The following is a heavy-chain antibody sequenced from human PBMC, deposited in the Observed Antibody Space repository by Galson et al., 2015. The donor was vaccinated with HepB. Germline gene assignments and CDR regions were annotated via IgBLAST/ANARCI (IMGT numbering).Heavy chain of an antibody. J-gene: IGHJ3*02. CDR3: ARTHSAWAANAAFGI. D-gene: IGHD5-18*01. CDR2: LYHSGST. CDR1: GGSISSVGYS. Sequence: TLSLTCAVSGGSISSVGYSWSWIRQPPGKGLEWIGYLYHSGSTYYNPSLKSRVTISVDRSKNQFSLKLTSVTAADAAVYYCARTHSAWAANAAFGIWGQGTMVTVSS. V-gene: IGHV4-30-2*01.